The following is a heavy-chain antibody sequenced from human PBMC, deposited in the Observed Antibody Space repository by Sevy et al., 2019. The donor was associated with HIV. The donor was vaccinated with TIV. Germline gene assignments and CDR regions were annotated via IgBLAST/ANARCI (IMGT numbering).Heavy chain of an antibody. V-gene: IGHV1-8*01. CDR1: GYTFTSYD. Sequence: ASVKVSCKASGYTFTSYDINWVRQATGQGLEWMGWLNPNSGNTGYAQKFQGRVTMTRNTSISTAYMELSSLRSEDTAIYYCARYYYDSSGYYDYSGMDVWVQGTTVTVSS. CDR3: ARYYYDSSGYYDYSGMDV. J-gene: IGHJ6*02. CDR2: LNPNSGNT. D-gene: IGHD3-22*01.